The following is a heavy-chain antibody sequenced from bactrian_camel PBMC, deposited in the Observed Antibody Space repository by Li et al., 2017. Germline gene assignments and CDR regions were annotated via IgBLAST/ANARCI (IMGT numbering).Heavy chain of an antibody. V-gene: IGHV3S55*01. CDR1: GVTFRRYC. CDR3: AAVYLRGAAASDSYCLNGKPSDYYY. J-gene: IGHJ4*01. CDR2: IRRDDYT. Sequence: HVQLVESGGGTVQPGGSLRLSCVASGVTFRRYCMAWFRQSPGKEREGVAIIRRDDYTTYADSVKGRFSIAKDNASNTLYLQMNRLQPEDTAMYYCAAVYLRGAAASDSYCLNGKPSDYYYWGQGTQVTIS. D-gene: IGHD2*01.